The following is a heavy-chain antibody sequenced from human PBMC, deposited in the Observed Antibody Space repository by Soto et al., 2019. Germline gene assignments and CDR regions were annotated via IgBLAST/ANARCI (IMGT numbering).Heavy chain of an antibody. CDR2: IRSKANSYAT. J-gene: IGHJ6*03. Sequence: GGSLRLSCAASGFTFSGSAMHWVRQASGKGLEWVGRIRSKANSYATAYAASVKGRFTISRDDSKNTAYLQMNSLKTEDTAVYYCTTLRYFDWPPAYYYYYMDVWGKGTTVTVSS. V-gene: IGHV3-73*01. D-gene: IGHD3-9*01. CDR1: GFTFSGSA. CDR3: TTLRYFDWPPAYYYYYMDV.